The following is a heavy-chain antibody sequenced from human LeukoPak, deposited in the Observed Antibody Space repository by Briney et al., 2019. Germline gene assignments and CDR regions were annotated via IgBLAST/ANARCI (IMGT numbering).Heavy chain of an antibody. V-gene: IGHV1-18*01. CDR2: ISAYNGHT. Sequence: ASVKVSCKASGYTFTNYGIGWVRQAPGQGFEWMGWISAYNGHTNYAQKFQGRVTMTADTSTSTAYVELRSLRSDDTAIYYCARALYSDYYSYLNWFDPWGQGTLVTVSS. CDR1: GYTFTNYG. J-gene: IGHJ5*02. CDR3: ARALYSDYYSYLNWFDP. D-gene: IGHD5-12*01.